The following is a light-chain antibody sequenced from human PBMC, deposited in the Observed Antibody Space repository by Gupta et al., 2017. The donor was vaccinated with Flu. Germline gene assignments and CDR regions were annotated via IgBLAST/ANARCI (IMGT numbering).Light chain of an antibody. Sequence: ELVLTQSPATLSMSPGERATLSCRASQSVSSYLAWYQQNPGQAPRLLIYDASNRATGIPARFSGSGSGTDFTLTIGSLEPEDFAVYYCQQRSSFGQGTRLEIK. CDR2: DAS. V-gene: IGKV3-11*01. CDR1: QSVSSY. CDR3: QQRSS. J-gene: IGKJ5*01.